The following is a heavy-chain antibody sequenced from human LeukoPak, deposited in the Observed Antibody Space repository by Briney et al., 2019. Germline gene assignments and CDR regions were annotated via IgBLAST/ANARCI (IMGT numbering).Heavy chain of an antibody. CDR1: GGSISSSSYY. Sequence: SETLSLTCTVSGGSISSSSYYWGWIRQPPGKGLGWIGSIYYSGSTYYNPSLKSRVTISVDTSKNQFSLKLSSVTAADTAVYYCVAEARGGIAAWFDPWGQGTLVTVSS. CDR3: VAEARGGIAAWFDP. D-gene: IGHD6-6*01. V-gene: IGHV4-39*01. J-gene: IGHJ5*02. CDR2: IYYSGST.